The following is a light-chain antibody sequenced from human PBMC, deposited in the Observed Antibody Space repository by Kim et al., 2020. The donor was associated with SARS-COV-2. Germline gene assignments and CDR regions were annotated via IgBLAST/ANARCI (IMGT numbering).Light chain of an antibody. CDR1: QGINNY. J-gene: IGKJ5*01. CDR2: GAS. CDR3: QQYSSYPIT. V-gene: IGKV1-16*02. Sequence: ASVGGRVTITCRASQGINNYLHWFQQKPGKAPKSLIYGASVLQSGVPSKFSGSGSGTDFTLTISSLQPEDFATYYCQQYSSYPITFGQGTRLEIK.